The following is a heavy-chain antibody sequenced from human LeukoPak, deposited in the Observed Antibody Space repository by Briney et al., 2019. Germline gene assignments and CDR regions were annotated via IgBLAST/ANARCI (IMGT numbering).Heavy chain of an antibody. D-gene: IGHD3-3*01. V-gene: IGHV4-59*01. Sequence: PSETLSLTCTVSGGSISSYYWSWIRQPPGKGLEWIGYIYYSGSTNYNPSLKSRVTISVDTSKNQFSLKLSSVTAADTAVYYCARGPRGRRTRSYYDFWSGPYTHRLFFDYWGQGTLVTVSS. J-gene: IGHJ4*02. CDR3: ARGPRGRRTRSYYDFWSGPYTHRLFFDY. CDR1: GGSISSYY. CDR2: IYYSGST.